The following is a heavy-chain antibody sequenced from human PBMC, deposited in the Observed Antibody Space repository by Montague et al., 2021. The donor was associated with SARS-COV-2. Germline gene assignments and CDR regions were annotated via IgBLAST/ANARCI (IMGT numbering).Heavy chain of an antibody. D-gene: IGHD3-10*01. CDR2: IYHSGPT. Sequence: SETLSLTCAVSGGSISSSNWWSWVRQPPGKGLEWIGEIYHSGPTKYNPSLKSRVTISVDKPKNEFSLRLTSVTAAVTAVYYCARGVRGDVMGNIFDQWGQGTLVTVSS. V-gene: IGHV4-4*02. CDR1: GGSISSSNW. J-gene: IGHJ4*02. CDR3: ARGVRGDVMGNIFDQ.